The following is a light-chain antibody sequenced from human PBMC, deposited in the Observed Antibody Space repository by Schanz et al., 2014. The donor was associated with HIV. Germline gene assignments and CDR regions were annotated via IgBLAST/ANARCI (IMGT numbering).Light chain of an antibody. V-gene: IGLV2-14*03. CDR2: DVT. CDR1: SIDVGGYDY. CDR3: SSYTSRATWV. Sequence: QSVLTQPPSASGSPGQSITISCTGTSIDVGGYDYVSWYQKHPNKAPKLMIYDVTNRPSGVSHRFSGSKSGNTASLTISGLQAEDEADYFCSSYTSRATWVFGGGTKLTVL. J-gene: IGLJ3*02.